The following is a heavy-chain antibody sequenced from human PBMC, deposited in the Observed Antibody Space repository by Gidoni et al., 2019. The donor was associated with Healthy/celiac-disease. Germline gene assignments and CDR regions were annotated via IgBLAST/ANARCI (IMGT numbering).Heavy chain of an antibody. CDR3: ARVAIAARRSNYYGMDV. CDR2: IYSGGST. D-gene: IGHD6-6*01. CDR1: GFTVSSNY. Sequence: EVQLVESGGGLVQPGGSLRLPCAAPGFTVSSNYMSWVRQAPGKGLEWVSVIYSGGSTYYADSVKGRFTISRDNSKNTLYLQMNSLRAEDTAVYYCARVAIAARRSNYYGMDVWGQGTTVTVSS. V-gene: IGHV3-66*01. J-gene: IGHJ6*02.